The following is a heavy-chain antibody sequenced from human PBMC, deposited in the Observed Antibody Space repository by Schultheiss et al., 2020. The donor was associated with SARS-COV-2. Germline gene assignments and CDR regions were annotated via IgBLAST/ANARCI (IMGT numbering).Heavy chain of an antibody. CDR1: GGSISSSSYY. CDR3: AREAKGSGSYYTTIWFDP. D-gene: IGHD3-10*01. J-gene: IGHJ5*02. V-gene: IGHV4-61*01. Sequence: SETLSLTCTVSGGSISSSSYYWGWIRQPPGKGLEWIGYIYYSGSTNYNPSLKSRVTISVDTSKNQFSLKLSSVTAADTAVYYCAREAKGSGSYYTTIWFDPWGQGTLVTVSS. CDR2: IYYSGST.